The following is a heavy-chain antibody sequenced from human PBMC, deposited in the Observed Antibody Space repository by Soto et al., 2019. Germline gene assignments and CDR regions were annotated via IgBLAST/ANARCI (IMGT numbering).Heavy chain of an antibody. D-gene: IGHD3-22*01. V-gene: IGHV1-18*04. CDR1: GYTFTIYG. Sequence: QVQLVQSGGEVKKPGASVKVSCKASGYTFTIYGISWVRQAPGQGLEWMGWISAYNGNRNHAQSLQGRVTLNTDPSTRTAHMELRSLIFDDTAAYYWARGGTGAFSSGRYEYWGQGTLVTVPS. CDR2: ISAYNGNR. J-gene: IGHJ4*02. CDR3: ARGGTGAFSSGRYEY.